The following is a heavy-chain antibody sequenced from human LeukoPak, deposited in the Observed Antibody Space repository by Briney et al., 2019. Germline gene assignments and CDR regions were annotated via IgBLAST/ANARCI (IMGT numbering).Heavy chain of an antibody. CDR1: GYTFTGYY. CDR3: ARVLGGYNRGDLFDY. V-gene: IGHV1-2*02. J-gene: IGHJ4*02. CDR2: INPNSGGT. Sequence: ASVKVSCKASGYTFTGYYMHWVRQAPGQGLEWMGWINPNSGGTNYAQKFQGRVTMTRDTSISTAYMELSRLRSDDTAVYYCARVLGGYNRGDLFDYWGQGTLVTVSS. D-gene: IGHD5-24*01.